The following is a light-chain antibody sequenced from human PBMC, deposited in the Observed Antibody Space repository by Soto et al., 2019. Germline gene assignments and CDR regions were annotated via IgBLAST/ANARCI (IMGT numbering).Light chain of an antibody. V-gene: IGKV3-11*01. CDR2: DAS. CDR1: QSVGSY. CDR3: QQRYSWPPT. Sequence: EIVLTQSPATLSLSPGERATLSCRASQSVGSYLGWYQQKPGQAPRLLIYDASNRATGIPARFSGSGSATDFTLTISSLEPEDFAVYYCQQRYSWPPTFGGGTKVEIK. J-gene: IGKJ4*01.